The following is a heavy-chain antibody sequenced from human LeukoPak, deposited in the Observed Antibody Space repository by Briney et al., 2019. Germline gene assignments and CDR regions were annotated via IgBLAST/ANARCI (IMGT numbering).Heavy chain of an antibody. D-gene: IGHD2-21*02. V-gene: IGHV3-30-3*01. J-gene: IGHJ6*02. CDR3: ARAYCGGDCYPGPYYYYYGMDV. CDR1: GFTFSSYA. CDR2: ISYDGSNK. Sequence: GGSLRLSCAASGFTFSSYAMHWVRQAPGKGLEWVAVISYDGSNKYYADSVKGRFTISRDNSKNTLYLQMNSLRAEDTAVYYCARAYCGGDCYPGPYYYYYGMDVWGQGTTVTVSS.